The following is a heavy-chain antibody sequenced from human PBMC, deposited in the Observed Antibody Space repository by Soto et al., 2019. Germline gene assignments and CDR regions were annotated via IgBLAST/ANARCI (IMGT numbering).Heavy chain of an antibody. CDR3: TRDYSGWPD. CDR2: IRSKANSYAT. J-gene: IGHJ4*02. V-gene: IGHV3-73*02. D-gene: IGHD6-19*01. CDR1: GFTFSGSA. Sequence: VQLVESGGGLVQPGGSLKLSCAASGFTFSGSAMHWVRQASGKGLEWVGRIRSKANSYATAYAASVKGRFTISRDDSKNTAYLQMNSLKTEDTAVYYCTRDYSGWPDWGQGTLVTVSS.